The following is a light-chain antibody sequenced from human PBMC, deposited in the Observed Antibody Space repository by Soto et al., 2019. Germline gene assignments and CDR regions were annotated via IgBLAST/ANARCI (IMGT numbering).Light chain of an antibody. CDR3: SSYAGGNNFVV. CDR2: EVI. V-gene: IGLV2-8*01. J-gene: IGLJ2*01. Sequence: QSALTQPPSASGSPGQSVTISCTGTSSDVGGYNYVSWYQQHPGKAPKLMIYEVIKRPSGVPDRFSGSKSVNTASLTVCGLQADDEADYYCSSYAGGNNFVVFGGGTKLTGL. CDR1: SSDVGGYNY.